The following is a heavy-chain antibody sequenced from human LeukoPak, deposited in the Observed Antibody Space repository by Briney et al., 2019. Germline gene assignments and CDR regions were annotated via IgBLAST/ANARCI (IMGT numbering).Heavy chain of an antibody. CDR3: TQGGAAAGFDY. CDR1: GDSVSSKSAV. Sequence: SQTLSLTCAISGDSVSSKSAVWNWIRQSPSRGLEWLGRTYYRSKWYNDYAVSVQSRIIINPDTSKNQFSLQLDSVTPEDTAVYYCTQGGAAAGFDYWAREPWSPSPQ. J-gene: IGHJ4*02. V-gene: IGHV6-1*01. D-gene: IGHD6-13*01. CDR2: TYYRSKWYN.